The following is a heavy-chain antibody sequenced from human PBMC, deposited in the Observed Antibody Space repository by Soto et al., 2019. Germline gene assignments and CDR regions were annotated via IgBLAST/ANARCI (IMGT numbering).Heavy chain of an antibody. Sequence: QLQVQESGPGLVKPSETLSLTCSVSGGSISSTSYSWVWIRQPPGKGLEWIGSIYYSGVTYHNPSLKSRLTISVDTSTNQLSLKLGSVTAADTAVYYCARQLTTVSWRPLDNWGQGILGTVSS. J-gene: IGHJ4*02. V-gene: IGHV4-39*01. CDR1: GGSISSTSYS. CDR2: IYYSGVT. CDR3: ARQLTTVSWRPLDN. D-gene: IGHD4-4*01.